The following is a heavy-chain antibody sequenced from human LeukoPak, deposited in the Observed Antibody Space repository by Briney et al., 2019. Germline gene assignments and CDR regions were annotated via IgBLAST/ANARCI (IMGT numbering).Heavy chain of an antibody. Sequence: RRGGSLGLSCAASGFTFGNYGMSWARQAPGRGLEWVSAMSGSGVTTYYADSVKGRFTISRDNSKNTVYLQMHSLRAEDTAVYYCAKDLYSSYDNDYWGQGTLVTVSS. V-gene: IGHV3-23*01. D-gene: IGHD5-12*01. CDR3: AKDLYSSYDNDY. CDR2: MSGSGVTT. J-gene: IGHJ4*02. CDR1: GFTFGNYG.